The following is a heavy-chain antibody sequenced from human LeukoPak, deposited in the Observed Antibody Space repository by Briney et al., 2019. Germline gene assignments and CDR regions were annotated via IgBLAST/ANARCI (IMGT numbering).Heavy chain of an antibody. CDR1: GFTFSIYS. V-gene: IGHV3-21*01. D-gene: IGHD4-23*01. CDR2: ISSSSSYI. Sequence: GGSLILSCAAAGFTFSIYSMNWGRRAPGEGREWVSSISSSSSYIYYADSVKGRFTISRDNAKNSLYLQMNGLRAEDTAVYYCARAGGNPDAFDIWGQGTMATVYS. CDR3: ARAGGNPDAFDI. J-gene: IGHJ3*02.